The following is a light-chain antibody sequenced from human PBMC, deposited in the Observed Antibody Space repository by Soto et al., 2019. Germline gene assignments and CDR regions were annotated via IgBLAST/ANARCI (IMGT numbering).Light chain of an antibody. Sequence: DIQMTQSPSTLSTSVGDRVTITCRASQSISSWLAWYQQKPGKAPNLLIYDASILHSGVPSRFSGSGSGTEFTLTISSLEPDDFATYYCQQYNSYSWTFGQGTKVEIK. CDR2: DAS. CDR3: QQYNSYSWT. J-gene: IGKJ1*01. CDR1: QSISSW. V-gene: IGKV1-5*01.